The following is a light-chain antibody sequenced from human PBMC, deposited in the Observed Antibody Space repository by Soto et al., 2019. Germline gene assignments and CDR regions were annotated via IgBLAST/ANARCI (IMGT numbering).Light chain of an antibody. J-gene: IGKJ1*01. Sequence: DIVMTQSPLSLPVTPGEPASISCRSSQSLLHSNGYNYLDWYLQKPGQSPQLLIYLGSNRASGVPDRLSGSGSGTDFTLKISRVEAEDVGVYYCMQALQTSPTFGQGTKV. CDR1: QSLLHSNGYNY. CDR3: MQALQTSPT. CDR2: LGS. V-gene: IGKV2-28*01.